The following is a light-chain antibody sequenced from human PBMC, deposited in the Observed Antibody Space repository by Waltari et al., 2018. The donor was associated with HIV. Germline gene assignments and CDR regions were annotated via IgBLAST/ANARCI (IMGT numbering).Light chain of an antibody. J-gene: IGKJ2*01. Sequence: DIVMTQSPDSLAVSLGERATINCKASQSILFFSNNKNCLAWFQQKPGQPPKLLIYWASTREIGVPGRFSGSESGTDFTLTISTLQAEDVGVYYCQQYYDIPYTFGQGTKLEIK. CDR1: QSILFFSNNKNC. CDR3: QQYYDIPYT. V-gene: IGKV4-1*01. CDR2: WAS.